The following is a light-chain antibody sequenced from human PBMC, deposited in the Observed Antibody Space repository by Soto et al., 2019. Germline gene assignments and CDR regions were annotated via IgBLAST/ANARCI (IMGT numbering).Light chain of an antibody. J-gene: IGKJ1*01. Sequence: DIQMTQSPSSLSASLGDTATITCQASQGIDKYLRWYQQKPGKAPTLLISDASDLQTGVSSRFRGVGSGTHFSLTISNLQPEDIATYYCQHYANLPRTFGQGAEVKI. CDR1: QGIDKY. CDR3: QHYANLPRT. CDR2: DAS. V-gene: IGKV1-33*01.